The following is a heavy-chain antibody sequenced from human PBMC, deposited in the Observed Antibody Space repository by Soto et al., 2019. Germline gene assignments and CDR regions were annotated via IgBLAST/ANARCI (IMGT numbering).Heavy chain of an antibody. V-gene: IGHV3-74*01. CDR3: ARDSLSWWDMDV. CDR2: INSDGSST. J-gene: IGHJ6*03. CDR1: GFTFSSYW. D-gene: IGHD2-15*01. Sequence: GGSLRLSCAASGFTFSSYWMHWVRQAPGKGLVWVSRINSDGSSTSYADSVKGRFTISRDNAKNTLYLQMNSLRAEDMAVYYCARDSLSWWDMDVWGKGTTVTVSS.